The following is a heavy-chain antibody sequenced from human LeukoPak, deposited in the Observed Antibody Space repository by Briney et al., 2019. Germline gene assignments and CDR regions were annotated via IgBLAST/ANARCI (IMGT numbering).Heavy chain of an antibody. CDR1: GGSFSGYY. Sequence: SETLSLTCAVYGGSFSGYYWSWIRQPPGKGLEWIGEINDSGSTNYNPSLKSRVTISVDTSKNLFSLKLSSVTAADTAVYYCARGRSKRGCSSTSCYPVGYFDYWGQGTLVTVSS. D-gene: IGHD2-2*01. V-gene: IGHV4-34*01. CDR3: ARGRSKRGCSSTSCYPVGYFDY. J-gene: IGHJ4*02. CDR2: INDSGST.